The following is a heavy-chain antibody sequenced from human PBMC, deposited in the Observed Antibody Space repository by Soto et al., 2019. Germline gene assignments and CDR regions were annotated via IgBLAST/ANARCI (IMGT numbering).Heavy chain of an antibody. V-gene: IGHV3-30*04. Sequence: EQLVESGGDVVQPGTSLRLSCVGSGFAFSSNVLHWVRQAPGRGLEWLAVMSPGGSETYYTNSVRGRFTISRDNSENTLYLEMNNVSPEDTAVYYCALDKSPAAPDYFDQWGQGTLVTVSS. CDR1: GFAFSSNV. D-gene: IGHD2-15*01. CDR3: ALDKSPAAPDYFDQ. CDR2: MSPGGSET. J-gene: IGHJ4*02.